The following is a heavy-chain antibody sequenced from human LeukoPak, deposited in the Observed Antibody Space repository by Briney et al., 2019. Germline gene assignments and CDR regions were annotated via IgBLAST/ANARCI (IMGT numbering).Heavy chain of an antibody. J-gene: IGHJ3*02. CDR2: ISWNSGTI. V-gene: IGHV3-9*01. CDR3: AKDPVIVVVPAADDAFDI. Sequence: GGSLRLSCAASGFTFDDYAMHWVRQAPGKGLEWVSGISWNSGTIGYADSVKGRFTISRDNSKNTLYLQMNSLRAEDTAVYYCAKDPVIVVVPAADDAFDIWGQGTMVTVSS. D-gene: IGHD2-2*01. CDR1: GFTFDDYA.